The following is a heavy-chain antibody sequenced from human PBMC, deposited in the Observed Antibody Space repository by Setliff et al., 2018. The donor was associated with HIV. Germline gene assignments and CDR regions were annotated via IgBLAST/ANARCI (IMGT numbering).Heavy chain of an antibody. CDR3: ASPWLPIAAAGTGLSFDY. J-gene: IGHJ4*02. CDR2: ISWDGGSS. D-gene: IGHD6-13*01. V-gene: IGHV3-43D*03. Sequence: GGSLRLSCAASGFTFDDYAMHWVRQAPGKGLEWVSFISWDGGSSDYADSVKGRFTISRDNSKSSLFLQMNSLRAEDTAVYYCASPWLPIAAAGTGLSFDYWGQGTLVTVSS. CDR1: GFTFDDYA.